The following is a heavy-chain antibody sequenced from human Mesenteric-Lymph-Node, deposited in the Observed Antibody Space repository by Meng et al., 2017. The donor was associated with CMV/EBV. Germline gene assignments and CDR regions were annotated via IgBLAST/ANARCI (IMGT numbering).Heavy chain of an antibody. J-gene: IGHJ4*01. CDR3: TKLGSSWTSDY. V-gene: IGHV3-23*03. CDR1: GFTFGSSA. CDR2: IYSGGSST. Sequence: GESLKISCEASGFTFGSSAMSWVRQAPGKGLEWVSLIYSGGSSTDYGDSVKGRFSISRDNSKSMVYLQMNSLGDEDTAIYYCTKLGSSWTSDYWGQGTLVTVSS. D-gene: IGHD6-13*01.